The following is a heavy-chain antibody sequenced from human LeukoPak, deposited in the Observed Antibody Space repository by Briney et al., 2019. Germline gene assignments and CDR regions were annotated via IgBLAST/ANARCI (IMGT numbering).Heavy chain of an antibody. CDR2: MNPKSGNT. J-gene: IGHJ1*01. V-gene: IGHV1-8*03. Sequence: ASVKVSCKASGYTFTSYDINWVRQATGQGLEWMGWMNPKSGNTGYSQKFQGRVTITRNTSISTAYMELSSLRSEDTAVYYCARRASYTLFLQHWGQGTLVTVSS. CDR1: GYTFTSYD. D-gene: IGHD1-26*01. CDR3: ARRASYTLFLQH.